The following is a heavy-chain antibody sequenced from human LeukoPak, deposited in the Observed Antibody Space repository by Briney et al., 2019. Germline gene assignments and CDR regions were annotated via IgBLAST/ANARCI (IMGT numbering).Heavy chain of an antibody. V-gene: IGHV3-48*03. Sequence: GGSLRLSCAASGFTFSSYEMNWVRQAPGMGLEWVSYISSGGNNIYYADSVKGRFTISRDNAKNSLYLQMNSLRAEDTAVYYCARWDGSGSYYTSFDYWGQGTLVTVSS. CDR1: GFTFSSYE. CDR2: ISSGGNNI. J-gene: IGHJ4*02. D-gene: IGHD3-10*01. CDR3: ARWDGSGSYYTSFDY.